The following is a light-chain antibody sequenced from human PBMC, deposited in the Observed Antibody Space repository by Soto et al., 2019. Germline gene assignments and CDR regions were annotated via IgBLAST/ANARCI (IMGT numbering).Light chain of an antibody. CDR2: KAS. J-gene: IGKJ1*01. CDR3: EQYDTYWT. CDR1: QSISSW. V-gene: IGKV1-5*03. Sequence: DIQMTQSPSTLSASVGDRVTITCRASQSISSWLAWDQQKPGKPPRLLISKASSLESGVPSRFRGSGSGTEFSLAISNLQPDDFATYYCEQYDTYWTFGPGTKVEVK.